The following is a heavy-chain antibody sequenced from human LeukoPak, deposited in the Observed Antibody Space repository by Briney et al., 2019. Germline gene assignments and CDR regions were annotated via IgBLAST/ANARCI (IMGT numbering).Heavy chain of an antibody. V-gene: IGHV1-69*04. CDR3: ARGNSGSYFVRYYFDY. Sequence: GASVKVSCKASGGTFSSYAISWVRQAPGQGLEWMGRIIPIFGIANYAQKFQGRVTITADKSTSTAYMELCSLRSEDTAVYYCARGNSGSYFVRYYFDYWGQGTLVTVSS. D-gene: IGHD1-26*01. J-gene: IGHJ4*02. CDR1: GGTFSSYA. CDR2: IIPIFGIA.